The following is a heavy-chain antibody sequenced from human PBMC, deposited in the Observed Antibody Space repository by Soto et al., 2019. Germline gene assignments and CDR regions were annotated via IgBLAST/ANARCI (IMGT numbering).Heavy chain of an antibody. CDR1: GFTFSSYA. J-gene: IGHJ6*02. CDR3: AKVFGGYSYGLGYYYYGMDV. CDR2: ISGSGGST. Sequence: GGSLRLSCAASGFTFSSYAMSWVRQAPGKGLEWVSAISGSGGSTYYADSVKGRFTISRDNSKNTLYLQMNSLRAEDTAVYYCAKVFGGYSYGLGYYYYGMDVWGQGTTVTVSS. D-gene: IGHD5-18*01. V-gene: IGHV3-23*01.